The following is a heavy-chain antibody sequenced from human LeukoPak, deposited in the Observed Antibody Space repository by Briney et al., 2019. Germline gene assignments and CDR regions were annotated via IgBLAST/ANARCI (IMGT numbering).Heavy chain of an antibody. CDR2: ISGSGGST. CDR1: GFTFSSYG. Sequence: GGSLRLSCAASGFTFSSYGMSWVRQAPGKGLEWVSAISGSGGSTYYADSVKGRFATSRDNSKNTLYLQMNSLRAEDTAVYYCAKDREDIVVVVAATPAAHFDYWGQGTLVTVSS. CDR3: AKDREDIVVVVAATPAAHFDY. D-gene: IGHD2-15*01. V-gene: IGHV3-23*01. J-gene: IGHJ4*02.